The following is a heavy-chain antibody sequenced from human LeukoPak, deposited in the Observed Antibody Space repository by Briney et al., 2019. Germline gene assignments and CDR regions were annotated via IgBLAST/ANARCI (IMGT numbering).Heavy chain of an antibody. V-gene: IGHV3-21*04. J-gene: IGHJ5*02. CDR1: GFTFSDYN. D-gene: IGHD2-2*01. CDR3: ARDRERYCSSTSCVRDIVYWFDP. Sequence: GGSLRLSCAASGFTFSDYNMNWVRQAPGKGLEWVSSISNSGTYIYYADSLKGRFTISRDNAKNSLYLQVNSLRADDTAVYYCARDRERYCSSTSCVRDIVYWFDPWGQGTLVTVSS. CDR2: ISNSGTYI.